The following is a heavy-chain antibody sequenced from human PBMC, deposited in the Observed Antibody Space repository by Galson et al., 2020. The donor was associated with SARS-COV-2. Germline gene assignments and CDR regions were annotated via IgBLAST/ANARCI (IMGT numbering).Heavy chain of an antibody. V-gene: IGHV3-7*01. CDR3: AREALTIFGVDYYYYGMDG. D-gene: IGHD3-3*01. Sequence: GESLKISCAASGFTFSSYWMSWVRQAPGKGLEWVANIKQDGSEKYYVDSVKGRFTISRDNAKNSLYLQMNSLRAEDTAVYYCAREALTIFGVDYYYYGMDGWGQGTTVTVSS. CDR2: IKQDGSEK. CDR1: GFTFSSYW. J-gene: IGHJ6*02.